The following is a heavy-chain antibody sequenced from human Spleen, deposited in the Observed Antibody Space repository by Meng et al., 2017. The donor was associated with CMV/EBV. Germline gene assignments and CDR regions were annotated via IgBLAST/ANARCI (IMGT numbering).Heavy chain of an antibody. CDR3: AHSDDILDFWSGYLSPYGMDV. D-gene: IGHD3-3*01. CDR1: GFSLSTSGVG. J-gene: IGHJ6*02. Sequence: SGPTLVKPTQTLTLTCTFSGFSLSTSGVGVGWIRQPPGKVLEWLALIYWNDDKRYSPSLKSRLTNTKDTSQNQVVLTMTNMDPVDTATYYRAHSDDILDFWSGYLSPYGMDVWGQGPTVTVSS. CDR2: IYWNDDK. V-gene: IGHV2-5*01.